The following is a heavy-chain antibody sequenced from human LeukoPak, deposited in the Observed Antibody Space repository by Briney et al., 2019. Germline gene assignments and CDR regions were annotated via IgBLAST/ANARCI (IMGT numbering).Heavy chain of an antibody. D-gene: IGHD6-19*01. CDR2: IHHTGTT. J-gene: IGHJ5*02. Sequence: PSETLSLTCAVSTSSITERAYYWAWIRQPPGKGLEWIATIHHTGTTFYNPSLKSRVTMSVDTSKNQFSLKLFSVSAADTAVYYCARDGSGTFHWYDPWGQGTPVTVSS. V-gene: IGHV4-38-2*02. CDR1: TSSITERAYY. CDR3: ARDGSGTFHWYDP.